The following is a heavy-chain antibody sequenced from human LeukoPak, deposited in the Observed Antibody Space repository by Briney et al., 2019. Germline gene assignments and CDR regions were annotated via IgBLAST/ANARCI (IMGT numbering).Heavy chain of an antibody. D-gene: IGHD3-22*01. J-gene: IGHJ4*02. CDR3: ARVDSSGETLFDY. CDR2: INPNSGGT. CDR1: GYTFTGYY. Sequence: ASVKVSCKASGYTFTGYYMHWVRQAPGQGLEWMGWINPNSGGTNYAQKFQGRVTMTRDTSISTAYMELSRLRSDDTAVYYCARVDSSGETLFDYWGQGTLVTVSS. V-gene: IGHV1-2*02.